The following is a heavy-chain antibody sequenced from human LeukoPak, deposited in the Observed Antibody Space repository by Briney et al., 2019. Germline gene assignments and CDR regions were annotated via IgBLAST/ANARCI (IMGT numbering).Heavy chain of an antibody. CDR1: GGTFSSYA. CDR3: ARPHGIGLDP. V-gene: IGHV1-69*05. J-gene: IGHJ5*02. CDR2: IIPIFGTA. Sequence: AASVKVSCKASGGTFSSYAISWVPQGPGQGLEWMGRIIPIFGTANYAQKFQGRVTITTDESTSTAYMELSSLSCEHTALYYCARPHGIGLDPWRKENLDRVSS. D-gene: IGHD1-14*01.